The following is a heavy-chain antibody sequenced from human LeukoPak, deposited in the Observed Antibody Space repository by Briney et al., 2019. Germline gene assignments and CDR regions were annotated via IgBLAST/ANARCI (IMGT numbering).Heavy chain of an antibody. CDR3: ASLYYDFWSGIGDP. J-gene: IGHJ5*02. D-gene: IGHD3-3*01. CDR2: ISSSSSYI. CDR1: GFTFSSYS. Sequence: PGGSLRLSCAASGFTFSSYSMNWVRQAPGKGLEWVSSISSSSSYIYYADSVKGRFTISRDNAKNSLYLQMNSLRAEDTAVYYCASLYYDFWSGIGDPWGQGTLVTVSS. V-gene: IGHV3-21*01.